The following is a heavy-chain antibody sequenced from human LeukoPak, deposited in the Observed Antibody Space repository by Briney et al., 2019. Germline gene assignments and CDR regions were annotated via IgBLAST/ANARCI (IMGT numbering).Heavy chain of an antibody. CDR2: INHSGST. CDR3: ARHGRRDRDY. Sequence: PSETLSLTCAVYGGSFSGYYWSWIRQPPGKGLEWIGEINHSGSTNYNPSLKSRVTISLDTSKDQFSLKLSSVTAADTAVYYCARHGRRDRDYWGQGTLDTVSS. CDR1: GGSFSGYY. D-gene: IGHD5-24*01. J-gene: IGHJ4*02. V-gene: IGHV4-34*01.